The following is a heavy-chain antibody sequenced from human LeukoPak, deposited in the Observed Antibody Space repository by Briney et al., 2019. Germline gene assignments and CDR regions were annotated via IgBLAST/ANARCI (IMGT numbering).Heavy chain of an antibody. J-gene: IGHJ3*02. V-gene: IGHV4-31*03. CDR2: IYYSGST. D-gene: IGHD1-1*01. CDR3: SREATGTPDAFDI. CDR1: GGSISSGGYY. Sequence: PSQTLSLTCTVSGGSISSGGYYWSWIRQHPGKGLEWIGYIYYSGSTYYNPSLKSRVTISVDTSKHQFSLKLSSVTAADTAVYYCSREATGTPDAFDIWGQGTMVTVSS.